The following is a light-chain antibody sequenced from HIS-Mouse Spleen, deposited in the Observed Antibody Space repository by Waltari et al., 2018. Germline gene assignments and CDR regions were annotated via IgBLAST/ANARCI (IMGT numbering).Light chain of an antibody. J-gene: IGLJ3*02. CDR1: SGHSSYA. CDR3: QTWGTGNWV. V-gene: IGLV4-69*01. Sequence: QLVLTQSPSASASLGASVKLTCTLSSGHSSYAIAWHPQQPEKGPRYLMKLNSDGSHSKGDGIPDRFSGSSSGAERYLTISSLQSEDEADYYCQTWGTGNWVFGGGTKLTVL. CDR2: LNSDGSH.